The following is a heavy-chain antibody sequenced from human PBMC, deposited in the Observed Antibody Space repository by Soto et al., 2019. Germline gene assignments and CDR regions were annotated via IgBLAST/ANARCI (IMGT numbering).Heavy chain of an antibody. D-gene: IGHD1-1*01. CDR2: ISGSGDSS. V-gene: IGHV3-23*01. CDR3: AKGSKGNRIDY. Sequence: GGSLRLSCAASGVTFGNYALTWVRQAPGKGLEWVSTISGSGDSSYYADSVKGRFTISRDNSKNTLYMQMYSLRVEDTAVYYCAKGSKGNRIDYWGQGTLVTVSS. J-gene: IGHJ4*02. CDR1: GVTFGNYA.